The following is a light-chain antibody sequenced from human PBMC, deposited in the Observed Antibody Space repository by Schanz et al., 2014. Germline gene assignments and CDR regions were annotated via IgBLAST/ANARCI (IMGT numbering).Light chain of an antibody. J-gene: IGKJ4*01. CDR3: QQYNKRPPLT. Sequence: EIVMTQFPATLSVSPGESATLSCRASQSVGSNLAWYQQIPGQAPRLLIFGASTRATGIPARFSGSGSGTEFTLTISSLQSEDFAVYYCQQYNKRPPLTFGGGTKVESK. CDR1: QSVGSN. V-gene: IGKV3-15*01. CDR2: GAS.